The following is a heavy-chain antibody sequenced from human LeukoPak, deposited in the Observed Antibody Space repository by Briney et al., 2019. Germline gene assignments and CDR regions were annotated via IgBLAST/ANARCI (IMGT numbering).Heavy chain of an antibody. CDR2: MNPNSGNT. CDR1: GYTFTSFG. J-gene: IGHJ4*02. V-gene: IGHV1-8*02. D-gene: IGHD3-22*01. Sequence: GASVKVSCKASGYTFTSFGISWVRQAPGQGLEWMGWMNPNSGNTGYAQKFQGRVTMTRNTSISTAYMELSSLRSEDTAVYYCARGLCYDSSGYYSGQGTLVTVSS. CDR3: ARGLCYDSSGYY.